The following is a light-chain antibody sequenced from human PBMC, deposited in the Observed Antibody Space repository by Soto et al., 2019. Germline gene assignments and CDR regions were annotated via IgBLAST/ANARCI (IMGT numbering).Light chain of an antibody. CDR1: SSDVGAYNY. J-gene: IGLJ1*01. V-gene: IGLV2-11*01. Sequence: QSALTQPRSVSGSPGQSVTISCTGTSSDVGAYNYVSWYQQHPGKAPKLIIYDVTQRPSGVPDRFSGSKSGNTASLTISGLQAEDEVDYYCCSYAGTYIFVFGTGTKLTVL. CDR3: CSYAGTYIFV. CDR2: DVT.